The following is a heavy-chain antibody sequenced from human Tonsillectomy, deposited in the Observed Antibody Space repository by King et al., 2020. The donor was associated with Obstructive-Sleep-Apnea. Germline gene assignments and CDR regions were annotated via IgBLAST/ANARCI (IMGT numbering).Heavy chain of an antibody. V-gene: IGHV4-30-4*07. CDR1: SGSISSGGYS. J-gene: IGHJ4*02. CDR3: ARGHYYGSGSPYYFDH. Sequence: QLQESGPGLVKPSQTLSLTCAVSSGSISSGGYSWSWIRQPPEKGLEWIGYIYYSGNIYYNPSLKSRVTMSADTSKNQFSLKLSSVTAADTAVYYCARGHYYGSGSPYYFDHWGQGLLVTVSS. D-gene: IGHD3-10*01. CDR2: IYYSGNI.